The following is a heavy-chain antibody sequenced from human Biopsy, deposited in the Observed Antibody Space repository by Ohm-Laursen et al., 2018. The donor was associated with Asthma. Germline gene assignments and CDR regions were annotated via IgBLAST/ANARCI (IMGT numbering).Heavy chain of an antibody. CDR2: ISYDGSSI. J-gene: IGHJ4*02. D-gene: IGHD6-19*01. CDR3: AREGVAGTHIED. CDR1: RFTYE. Sequence: SLRLSCAASRFTYEMHWVRQAPGTGLEWVAVISYDGSSIYYADSVKGRFTISRDNSKNTLSLQMNSLTAEDTAVYYCAREGVAGTHIEDWGRGTLVTVSS. V-gene: IGHV3-30-3*01.